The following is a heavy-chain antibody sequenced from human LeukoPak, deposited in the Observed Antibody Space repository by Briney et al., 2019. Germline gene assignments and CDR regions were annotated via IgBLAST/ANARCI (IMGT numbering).Heavy chain of an antibody. CDR3: ASLGGSSLHPQNA. V-gene: IGHV7-4-1*02. D-gene: IGHD1-26*01. J-gene: IGHJ4*02. CDR1: GNTFTNYA. CDR2: INTNTGNP. Sequence: ASVKVSCKASGNTFTNYAMNWVRRAPGQGLEWMGWINTNTGNPTYAQGFTGRFVFSLDTSVSTAYLQISSLKAEDTAVYDCASLGGSSLHPQNAWGPGTLVTVSS.